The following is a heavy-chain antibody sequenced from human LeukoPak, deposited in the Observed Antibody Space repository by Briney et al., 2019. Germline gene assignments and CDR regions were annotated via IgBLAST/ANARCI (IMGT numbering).Heavy chain of an antibody. Sequence: SETLSLTCAVYGGSFSGYYWSWIRQPPGKGLEWIGEINHSGSTNYNPSLKSRVTISVDTSKNQFSLKLSSVTAADTAVYYCARVDYYGSGSYTGIDYWGQGTLVTVSS. V-gene: IGHV4-34*01. CDR3: ARVDYYGSGSYTGIDY. CDR2: INHSGST. J-gene: IGHJ4*02. CDR1: GGSFSGYY. D-gene: IGHD3-10*01.